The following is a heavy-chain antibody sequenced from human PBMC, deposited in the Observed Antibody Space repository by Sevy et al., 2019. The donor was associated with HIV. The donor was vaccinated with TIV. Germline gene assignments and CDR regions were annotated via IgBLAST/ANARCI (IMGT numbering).Heavy chain of an antibody. J-gene: IGHJ4*02. CDR1: GLTFTNAW. CDR3: TTDREYGDHKGGFDY. CDR2: IRSNTDGGTT. D-gene: IGHD4-17*01. Sequence: GGSLRLSCAASGLTFTNAWMGWVRQAPGKGLEWVGRIRSNTDGGTTDYAAPLKGRFTISRDDSKNTLYLNMNILKSADTAVYYCTTDREYGDHKGGFDYWGRGTLVTVSS. V-gene: IGHV3-15*01.